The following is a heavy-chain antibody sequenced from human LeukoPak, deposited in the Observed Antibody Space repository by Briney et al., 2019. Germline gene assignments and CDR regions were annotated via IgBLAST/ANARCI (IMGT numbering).Heavy chain of an antibody. J-gene: IGHJ4*02. CDR1: GGSITSYY. D-gene: IGHD6-13*01. V-gene: IGHV4-59*08. CDR3: AGRSYSSCFYYLDY. CDR2: IYYSGST. Sequence: PSETLSLTCTVSGGSITSYYWSWIRQSPGKGLEWIGYIYYSGSTNYNPSLKSRVTISVDTYKNQFSLKLSSVTAADTAVYYCAGRSYSSCFYYLDYWGQGTLVTVSS.